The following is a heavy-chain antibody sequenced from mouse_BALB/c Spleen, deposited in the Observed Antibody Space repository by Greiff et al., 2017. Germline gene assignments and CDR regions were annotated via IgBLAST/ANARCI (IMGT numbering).Heavy chain of an antibody. Sequence: EVQLVETGGGLVQPKGSLKLSCAASGFTFNTNAMNWVRQAPGKGLEWVARIRSKSNNYATYYADSVKDRFTISRDDSQSMLYLQMNNLKTEDTAMYYCVRETRYDYFDYWGQGTTLTVSS. CDR2: IRSKSNNYAT. CDR1: GFTFNTNA. J-gene: IGHJ2*01. CDR3: VRETRYDYFDY. V-gene: IGHV10S3*01. D-gene: IGHD2-14*01.